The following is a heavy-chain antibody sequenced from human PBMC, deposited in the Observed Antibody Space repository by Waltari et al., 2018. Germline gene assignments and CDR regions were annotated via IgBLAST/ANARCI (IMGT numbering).Heavy chain of an antibody. J-gene: IGHJ5*02. CDR2: FGPEDGET. CDR1: GYTLTELS. V-gene: IGHV1-24*01. CDR3: ATNYCSGGSCYSAYWCDP. Sequence: QVQLVQSGAEVKKPGASVKVSCKVSGYTLTELSMHWVRQAPGTGLEWMGGFGPEDGETIYAQKFQGRVTMTEDTSTDTAYMELSSLRSEDTAVYYCATNYCSGGSCYSAYWCDPWGQGTLVTVSS. D-gene: IGHD2-15*01.